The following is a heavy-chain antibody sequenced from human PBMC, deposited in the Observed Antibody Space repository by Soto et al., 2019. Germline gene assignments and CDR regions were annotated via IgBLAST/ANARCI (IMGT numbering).Heavy chain of an antibody. CDR1: GFTFSTYA. Sequence: EARLLESGGGLVRPGGSLRLSCAASGFTFSTYAMRWVRQAPGKGLEWVSAISAGGGTTYYADSVKGRVTIATHNPFNALFLQSHSLRVEDPAVYYCAHPGGYGVFDASDIWGQGKTVTVSS. CDR3: AHPGGYGVFDASDI. V-gene: IGHV3-23*01. CDR2: ISAGGGTT. D-gene: IGHD4-17*01. J-gene: IGHJ3*02.